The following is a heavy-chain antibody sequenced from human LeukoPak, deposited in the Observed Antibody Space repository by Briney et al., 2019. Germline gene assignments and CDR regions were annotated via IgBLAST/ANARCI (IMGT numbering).Heavy chain of an antibody. CDR3: AKTQGYYDY. V-gene: IGHV3-23*01. CDR1: GFTFSSYA. J-gene: IGHJ4*02. CDR2: VGVDGTR. D-gene: IGHD3-22*01. Sequence: GGSLRLSCAASGFTFSSYAMSWVRQAPGKGLEWVSGVGVDGTRYYVDSVKGRFTVSRDTAKNALYLQMSSLRAEDTAIYYCAKTQGYYDYWGQGTLVTVSS.